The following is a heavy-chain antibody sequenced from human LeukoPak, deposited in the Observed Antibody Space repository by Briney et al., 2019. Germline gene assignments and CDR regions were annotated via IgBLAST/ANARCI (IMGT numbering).Heavy chain of an antibody. Sequence: QPGRSLRLSCAASGFTFSSYAMHWVRQAPGKGLECVAVISYDGSNKYYADSVKGRFTISRDNSKNTLYLQMNSLRAEDTAVYYCARDRHSTYYDFWSGYNWFDPWGQGTLVTVSS. J-gene: IGHJ5*02. CDR3: ARDRHSTYYDFWSGYNWFDP. D-gene: IGHD3-3*01. CDR2: ISYDGSNK. V-gene: IGHV3-30-3*01. CDR1: GFTFSSYA.